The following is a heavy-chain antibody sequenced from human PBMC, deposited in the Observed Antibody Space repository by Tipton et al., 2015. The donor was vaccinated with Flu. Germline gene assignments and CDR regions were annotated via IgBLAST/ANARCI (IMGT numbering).Heavy chain of an antibody. V-gene: IGHV1-3*01. D-gene: IGHD6-19*01. CDR2: INVGNGGT. J-gene: IGHJ4*02. CDR3: ARNSGWFYFEY. CDR1: GYTFTSYV. Sequence: QVQLVQSGTEVRKPGSSVKVSCKASGYTFTSYVMHWVRQAPGQSLEWMGWINVGNGGTKYSQKFQGRVTITRDTSASTAYMELSSLRSEDTAVYYCARNSGWFYFEYWGQGTLVTVSS.